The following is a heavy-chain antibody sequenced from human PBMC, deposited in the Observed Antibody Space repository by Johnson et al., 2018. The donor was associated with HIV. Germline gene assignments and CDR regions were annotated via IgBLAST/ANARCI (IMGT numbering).Heavy chain of an antibody. J-gene: IGHJ3*02. Sequence: EKLVESGGGLVQPGGSLRLSCAASGFTFSSYAMSWVRQAPGKGLEWVSAISGSVGSPYYADSVKGRFTISSDNSKNTLYLQMKSLRAEDTALYHCARVIMTVVGGDAFDIWGKGTMVTVSS. D-gene: IGHD3-22*01. CDR3: ARVIMTVVGGDAFDI. CDR1: GFTFSSYA. V-gene: IGHV3-23*04. CDR2: ISGSVGSP.